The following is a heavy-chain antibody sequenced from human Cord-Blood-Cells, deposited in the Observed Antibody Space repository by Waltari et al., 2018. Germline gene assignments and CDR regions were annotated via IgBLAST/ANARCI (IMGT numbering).Heavy chain of an antibody. CDR1: GYSFTGYW. J-gene: IGHJ6*02. D-gene: IGHD5-18*01. CDR2: IYPVDSDT. Sequence: EVQLVQSGAEVKTPGESLQSHRQGSGYSFTGYWLGGVGQLPGEGLEWMGIIYPVDSDTSYSPSFQGQFPISADKSISTAYLQWSSLKASDTAMYYCARHGGYSYGYYYYYGMDVWGQGTTVTVSS. V-gene: IGHV5-51*01. CDR3: ARHGGYSYGYYYYYGMDV.